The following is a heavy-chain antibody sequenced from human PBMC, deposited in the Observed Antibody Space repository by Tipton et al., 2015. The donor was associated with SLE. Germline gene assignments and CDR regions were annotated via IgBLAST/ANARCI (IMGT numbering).Heavy chain of an antibody. V-gene: IGHV4-61*02. Sequence: TLSLTCTVSGDSIRRGTYYWNWLRQSAGKGREWIGRTFAPGGTNYSPSLESRVTISVDTSKNQFSLRLTSVTAADTAMYYCARGGGGAFDIWGQGTMVTVSS. CDR1: GDSIRRGTYY. D-gene: IGHD2-15*01. CDR2: TFAPGGT. J-gene: IGHJ3*02. CDR3: ARGGGGAFDI.